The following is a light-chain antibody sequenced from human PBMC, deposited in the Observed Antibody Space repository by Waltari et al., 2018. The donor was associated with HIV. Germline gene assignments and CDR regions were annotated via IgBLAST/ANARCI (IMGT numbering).Light chain of an antibody. J-gene: IGLJ7*01. CDR3: YSTDDSGNPLAV. CDR1: ALPRKY. Sequence: SYELTQPPSVSVSPGQTARITCSGDALPRKYAFWYQQKSGQAPVLVIYEDNRRPSGNPGRVYGSSSGTMATLTISGAQVEDEGDYYCYSTDDSGNPLAVFGGGTQLTVV. CDR2: EDN. V-gene: IGLV3-10*01.